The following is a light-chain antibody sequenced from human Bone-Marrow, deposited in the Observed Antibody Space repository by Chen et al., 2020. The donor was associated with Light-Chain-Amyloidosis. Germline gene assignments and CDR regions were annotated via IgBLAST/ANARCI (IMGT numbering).Light chain of an antibody. CDR1: QSVLSSFNNKYQ. CDR3: NQYFSVPYT. Sequence: DIVMTQSPAPLPVSLAERATSNCKSSQSVLSSFNNKYQLAWYRQKPGQPPKLLIYWASVREFDVPDRFSGSGSGTDFTLTISSVQAADGAVYYCNQYFSVPYTFGQGTRLEIK. V-gene: IGKV4-1*01. CDR2: WAS. J-gene: IGKJ2*01.